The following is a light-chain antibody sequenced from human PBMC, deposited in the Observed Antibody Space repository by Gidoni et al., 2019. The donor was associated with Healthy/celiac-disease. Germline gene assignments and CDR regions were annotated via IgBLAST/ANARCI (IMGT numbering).Light chain of an antibody. V-gene: IGKV4-1*01. CDR3: QQYYSTPLLT. CDR2: WAS. Sequence: DIVMTPSPDSLAVSLGERATINCKSSQSVLYSSNNKNYLAWYQQTPGQPPKLLIYWASTRESGVPDRFSGSGYGTDFTLTISSLQAEDVAVYYCQQYYSTPLLTFGGGTKVEIK. CDR1: QSVLYSSNNKNY. J-gene: IGKJ4*01.